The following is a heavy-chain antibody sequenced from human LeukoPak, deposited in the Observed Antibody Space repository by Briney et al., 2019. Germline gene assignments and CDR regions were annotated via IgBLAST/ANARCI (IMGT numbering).Heavy chain of an antibody. Sequence: PGGSLRLSCAASGFTFDDYGMSWVRQAPGKGLEWVSCINWNGGSTGYADSVKGRFTISRDNAKNSLYLQMNSLRAEDTALYYCARPIRELPTGGLFDYWGQGTLVTVSS. D-gene: IGHD1-26*01. CDR1: GFTFDDYG. CDR3: ARPIRELPTGGLFDY. V-gene: IGHV3-20*04. J-gene: IGHJ4*02. CDR2: INWNGGST.